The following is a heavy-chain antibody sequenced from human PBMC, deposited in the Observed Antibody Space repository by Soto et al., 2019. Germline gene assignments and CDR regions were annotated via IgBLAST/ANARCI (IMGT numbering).Heavy chain of an antibody. Sequence: QITLKESGPTLVKPTQTLTLTCTFSGFSLSTSGVGVAWIRQPPGKALEWLALIYWDDDKRYRPSLESRLTNTKDTSKIQVVLTMTTMDSVDTATYSCAYRPCSGGSCYWFSFSGMDVWGQGTTVTVSS. V-gene: IGHV2-5*02. CDR2: IYWDDDK. CDR3: AYRPCSGGSCYWFSFSGMDV. CDR1: GFSLSTSGVG. D-gene: IGHD2-15*01. J-gene: IGHJ6*02.